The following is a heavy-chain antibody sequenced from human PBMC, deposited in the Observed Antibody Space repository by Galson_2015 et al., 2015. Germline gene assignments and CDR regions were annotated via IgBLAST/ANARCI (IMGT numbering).Heavy chain of an antibody. CDR1: GFTFSSYG. CDR3: AEVLALGGYDYGSIWNSPGN. D-gene: IGHD5-12*01. Sequence: SLRLSCAASGFTFSSYGMHWVRQAPGKGLEWVAVISYDGSNKYYADSVKGRFTISRDNSKNTLYLQMNSLRAEDTAVYYCAEVLALGGYDYGSIWNSPGNWGQGTLVTVSS. V-gene: IGHV3-30*18. J-gene: IGHJ4*02. CDR2: ISYDGSNK.